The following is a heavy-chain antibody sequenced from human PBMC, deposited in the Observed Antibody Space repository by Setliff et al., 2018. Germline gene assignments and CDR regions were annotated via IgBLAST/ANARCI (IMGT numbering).Heavy chain of an antibody. D-gene: IGHD6-13*01. CDR1: GFRISFREYW. CDR3: AKVPGIATAGQTDRYYYYYYYMDV. J-gene: IGHJ6*03. CDR2: ITDGGGST. V-gene: IGHV3-23*01. Sequence: GGSLRLSCAASGFRISFREYWMFWIRQAPGKGLEWVSAITDGGGSTFYVDSVKGRFTISRDNSKNTLYLQMNSLRAEDTAVYYCAKVPGIATAGQTDRYYYYYYYMDVWGKGTTVTVSS.